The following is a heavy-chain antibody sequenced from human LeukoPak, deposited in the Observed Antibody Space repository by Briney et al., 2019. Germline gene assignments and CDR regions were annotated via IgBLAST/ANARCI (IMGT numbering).Heavy chain of an antibody. CDR2: INPNSGGT. CDR1: GYTFTGYY. CDR3: AVPPHCSSTSCYNGFDY. V-gene: IGHV1-2*02. D-gene: IGHD2-2*02. Sequence: ASVKVSCKASGYTFTGYYMHWVRQAPGQGLEWMGWINPNSGGTNYAQKFQGRVTMTRDTSISTAYMELSRLRSDDRAVYYCAVPPHCSSTSCYNGFDYWGQGTLVTVSS. J-gene: IGHJ4*02.